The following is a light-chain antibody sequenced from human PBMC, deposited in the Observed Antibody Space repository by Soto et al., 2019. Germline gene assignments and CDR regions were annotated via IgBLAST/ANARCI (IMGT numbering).Light chain of an antibody. J-gene: IGKJ1*01. CDR1: QSVGNN. CDR3: QQYDNWPET. V-gene: IGKV3-15*01. CDR2: DAS. Sequence: EIVMTQSPATLSVSPGERATPSCRASQSVGNNLAWYQQKPGQAPRLLISDASTGATGIPARFSGTGSGTEFTLTISSLQSEDFAVYYCQQYDNWPETFGQGTKVEIK.